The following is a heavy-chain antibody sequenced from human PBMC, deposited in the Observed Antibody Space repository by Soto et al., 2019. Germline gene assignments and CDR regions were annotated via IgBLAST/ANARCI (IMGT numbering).Heavy chain of an antibody. CDR3: ARGILGFDAFDI. D-gene: IGHD7-27*01. J-gene: IGHJ3*02. CDR1: GGTFSSYT. V-gene: IGHV1-69*02. Sequence: GASVKVSCKASGGTFSSYTISWVRQAPGQGLEWMGRIIPILGIANYAQKFQGRVTITADKSTSTAYMELSSLRSEDTAVYYCARGILGFDAFDIWGQGTMVTVSS. CDR2: IIPILGIA.